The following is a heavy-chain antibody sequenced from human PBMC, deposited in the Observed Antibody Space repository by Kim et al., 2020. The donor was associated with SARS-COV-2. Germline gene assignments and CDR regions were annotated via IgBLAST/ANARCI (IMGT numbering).Heavy chain of an antibody. CDR2: ISSSSSYI. CDR3: ASEAATAMVTSDP. D-gene: IGHD5-18*01. V-gene: IGHV3-21*01. Sequence: GGSLRLSCAASGFTFSSYSMNWVRQAPGKGLEWVSSISSSSSYIYYADSVKGRFTISRDNAKNSLYLQMNSLRAEDTAVYYCASEAATAMVTSDPWGQGTLVTVSS. J-gene: IGHJ5*02. CDR1: GFTFSSYS.